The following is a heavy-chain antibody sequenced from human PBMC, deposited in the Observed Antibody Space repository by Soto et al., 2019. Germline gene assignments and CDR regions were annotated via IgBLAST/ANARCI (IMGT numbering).Heavy chain of an antibody. J-gene: IGHJ5*02. Sequence: PSETLSLTCAVYGGSFSGYYWSWIRQPPGKGLEWIGEINHSGSTNYNPSLKSRVTITVDTSKNQFSLKLSSVTAADTAVYYCARGVTIVRYNWFDPWGQGTLVTVSS. CDR1: GGSFSGYY. D-gene: IGHD4-4*01. CDR3: ARGVTIVRYNWFDP. V-gene: IGHV4-34*01. CDR2: INHSGST.